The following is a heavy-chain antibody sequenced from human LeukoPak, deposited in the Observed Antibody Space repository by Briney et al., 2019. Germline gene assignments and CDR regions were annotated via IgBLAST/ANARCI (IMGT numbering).Heavy chain of an antibody. CDR2: ISGSGGST. D-gene: IGHD1-26*01. CDR3: AKDQSPWELLSPIDY. J-gene: IGHJ4*02. CDR1: GFTFSSYA. Sequence: GGSLRLSCAASGFTFSSYAMSWVRQAPGKGLEWVSAISGSGGSTYYADSVKGRFTISRDNSKNTLYLQMNSLRAEDTAVYYCAKDQSPWELLSPIDYWGQGTLVTVSS. V-gene: IGHV3-23*01.